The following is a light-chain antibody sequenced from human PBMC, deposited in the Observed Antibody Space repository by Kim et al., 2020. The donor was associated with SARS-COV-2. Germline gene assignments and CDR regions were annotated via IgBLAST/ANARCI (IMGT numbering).Light chain of an antibody. Sequence: CRASQDIRNDLGWYQQNPGRAPKRLIYGASSLQSGVPSRFSGSGSGTEFTLTINSVQPEDFATYFCLQHSTYPITFGQGTRLEIK. V-gene: IGKV1-17*01. CDR3: LQHSTYPIT. CDR2: GAS. CDR1: QDIRND. J-gene: IGKJ5*01.